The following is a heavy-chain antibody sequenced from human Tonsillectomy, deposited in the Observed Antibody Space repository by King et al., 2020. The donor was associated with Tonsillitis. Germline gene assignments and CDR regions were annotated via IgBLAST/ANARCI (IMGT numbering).Heavy chain of an antibody. J-gene: IGHJ4*02. V-gene: IGHV1-69*01. CDR1: GCTFSSYA. D-gene: IGHD2-15*01. CDR3: ARGPGYCSGGSWYLIDF. CDR2: IIPIFGTA. Sequence: QLVQSGAEVKKSGSSVKVSCKASGCTFSSYAINWVRQAPGQGLEWMGGIIPIFGTANYVQKFQGRVTITADESTSTVYMEMSSLRYEDTAVYYCARGPGYCSGGSWYLIDFWGQGTLVTVSS.